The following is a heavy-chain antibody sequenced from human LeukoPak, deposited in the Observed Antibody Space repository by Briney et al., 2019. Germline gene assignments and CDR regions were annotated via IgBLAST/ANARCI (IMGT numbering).Heavy chain of an antibody. J-gene: IGHJ6*02. CDR2: INHSGST. D-gene: IGHD6-13*01. CDR1: GGSFSGYY. Sequence: SETLSLTCAVYGGSFSGYYWSWIRQPPGKGLEWIGEINHSGSTNYNPSLKSRVTISVDTSKNQFSLKLSSVTAADTAVYYCARGWTAAAGTYYYYGMDVWGQGTTGTVSS. V-gene: IGHV4-34*01. CDR3: ARGWTAAAGTYYYYGMDV.